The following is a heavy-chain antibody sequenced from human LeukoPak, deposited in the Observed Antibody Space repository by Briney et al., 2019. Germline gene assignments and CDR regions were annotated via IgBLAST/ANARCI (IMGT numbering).Heavy chain of an antibody. CDR2: IIPIFGTA. J-gene: IGHJ5*02. D-gene: IGHD5-24*01. CDR3: ARGEMATITGWFDP. CDR1: GGTFSKYT. V-gene: IGHV1-69*13. Sequence: ASVKVSCKASGGTFSKYTISWVRQAPGQGLEWMGGIIPIFGTANYAQKFQGRVTITADESTSTAYMELSSLRSEDTAVYYCARGEMATITGWFDPWGQGTLVTVSS.